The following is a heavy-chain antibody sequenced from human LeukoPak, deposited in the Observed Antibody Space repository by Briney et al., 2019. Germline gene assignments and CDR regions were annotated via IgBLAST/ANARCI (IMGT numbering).Heavy chain of an antibody. J-gene: IGHJ4*02. Sequence: SETLSLACTVSGGSISSYYWSWIRQPPGKGLEWIGYIYYSGSTNYNPSLKSRATISVDTSKNQFSLKLSSVTAADTAVYYCARAAMVAFDYWGQGTLVTVSS. CDR1: GGSISSYY. CDR2: IYYSGST. V-gene: IGHV4-59*01. D-gene: IGHD5-18*01. CDR3: ARAAMVAFDY.